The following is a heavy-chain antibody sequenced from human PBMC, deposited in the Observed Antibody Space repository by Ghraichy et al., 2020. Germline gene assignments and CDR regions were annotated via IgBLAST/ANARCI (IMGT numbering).Heavy chain of an antibody. J-gene: IGHJ1*01. D-gene: IGHD1-26*01. CDR3: AREGVGGTTGSYFQH. CDR2: VYHSGNT. CDR1: GYSISSAYY. Sequence: SQTLSLTCTVSGYSISSAYYWGWIRQPPGKGLEWIGSVYHSGNTYYNPSLKSRITISVDTSKNQFSLKLSSVTAADTAAYYCAREGVGGTTGSYFQHWVQGTLVTVSS. V-gene: IGHV4-38-2*02.